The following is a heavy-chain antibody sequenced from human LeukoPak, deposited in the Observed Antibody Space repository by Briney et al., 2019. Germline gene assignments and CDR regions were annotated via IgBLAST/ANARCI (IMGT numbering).Heavy chain of an antibody. Sequence: PGGSLRLSCTTSGFTFSDYAMSWVRQAPGKGLEWVGRIKSKTDGGTTDYAAPVKGRFTISRDDSKNTLYLQMNSLKTEDTAVYYCTTSGYDYGNYYYMDVWGKGTTVTVSS. CDR1: GFTFSDYA. CDR3: TTSGYDYGNYYYMDV. V-gene: IGHV3-15*01. CDR2: IKSKTDGGTT. D-gene: IGHD5-12*01. J-gene: IGHJ6*03.